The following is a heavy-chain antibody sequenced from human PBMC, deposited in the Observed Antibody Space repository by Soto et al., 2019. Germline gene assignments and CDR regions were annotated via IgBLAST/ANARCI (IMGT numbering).Heavy chain of an antibody. CDR3: IQSRCGGDCLQSYASYCYYGIDV. D-gene: IGHD2-21*02. CDR2: IYLDDDK. CDR1: AFPISTGGVG. V-gene: IGHV2-5*02. J-gene: IGHJ6*02. Sequence: QITLKESGPTLVKPTQTLTLTCTFSAFPISTGGVGVGWIRQPPGKALEWLALIYLDDDKRYSPSLRSMLTITKDTSKNQVVLTMPNMAPVETATYYCIQSRCGGDCLQSYASYCYYGIDVWGQGTPVTVSS.